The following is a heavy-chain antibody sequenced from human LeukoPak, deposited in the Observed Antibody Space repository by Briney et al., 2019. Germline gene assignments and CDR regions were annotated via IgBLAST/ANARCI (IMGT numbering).Heavy chain of an antibody. CDR3: ARSALPPFYDSNYYRYYYYGMDV. V-gene: IGHV3-11*01. Sequence: PGGSLRLSCAASGFTFGNYYMSWIRQAPGKGLEWLSYISSSGYTTYYADSVKGRFTISRDNAKNLLYLQMNSLRVEDTAMYYCARSALPPFYDSNYYRYYYYGMDVWGQGTTVTVSS. CDR2: ISSSGYTT. D-gene: IGHD3-22*01. CDR1: GFTFGNYY. J-gene: IGHJ6*02.